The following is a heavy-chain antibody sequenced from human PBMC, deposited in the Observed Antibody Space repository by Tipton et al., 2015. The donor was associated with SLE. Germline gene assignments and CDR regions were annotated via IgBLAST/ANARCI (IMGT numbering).Heavy chain of an antibody. Sequence: GLVKPSETLSLNCGVSGGSITSYYWSWIRQSPGKGLEWIGNIYYSGSTNYNPSLKSRVSISIDTSKNQFSLKLRSVTAADTAVYYCAREVEGYSSGWYYWYHYMDVWGKGTTVTVSS. CDR2: IYYSGST. V-gene: IGHV4-59*12. CDR1: GGSITSYY. CDR3: AREVEGYSSGWYYWYHYMDV. D-gene: IGHD6-19*01. J-gene: IGHJ6*03.